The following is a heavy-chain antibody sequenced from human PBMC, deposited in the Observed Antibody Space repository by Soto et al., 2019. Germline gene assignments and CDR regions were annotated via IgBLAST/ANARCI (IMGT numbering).Heavy chain of an antibody. D-gene: IGHD2-2*01. V-gene: IGHV1-69*13. Sequence: SVKVSCKASGGTFSSYAISWVRQAPGQGLEWMGGIIPIFGTANYAQKFQGRVTITADESTSTAYMELSSLRSEETAVYYCAVDVYCSSNSCDLFDYWGQGTLVTVSS. CDR2: IIPIFGTA. CDR1: GGTFSSYA. CDR3: AVDVYCSSNSCDLFDY. J-gene: IGHJ4*02.